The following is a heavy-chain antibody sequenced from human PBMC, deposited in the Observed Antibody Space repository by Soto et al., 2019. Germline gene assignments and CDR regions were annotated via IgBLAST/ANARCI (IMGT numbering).Heavy chain of an antibody. CDR3: ARASLYDSSSLFDY. CDR2: IHYSGKT. CDR1: SASISSYY. J-gene: IGHJ4*02. V-gene: IGHV4-59*01. Sequence: SETLSLTCTVSSASISSYYWTWIRQPPGKGLEWIGYIHYSGKTNSNPSLKSRVTISVDTSKNQFSLKLSSVTAADTAVYYCARASLYDSSSLFDYWGQGTLVTVSS. D-gene: IGHD3-22*01.